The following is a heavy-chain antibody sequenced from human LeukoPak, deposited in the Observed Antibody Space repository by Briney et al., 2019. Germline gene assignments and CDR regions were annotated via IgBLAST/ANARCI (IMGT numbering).Heavy chain of an antibody. J-gene: IGHJ4*02. Sequence: ASVKVSCKASGGTFSSYAINWVRQAPGQGLEWMGEIIPIFGTANYAQKFQDRVTITADESTSTAYMELSSLRSEDTAVYYCARDVIKPQKLEPPHYWGQGTLVTVSS. CDR3: ARDVIKPQKLEPPHY. CDR2: IIPIFGTA. CDR1: GGTFSSYA. D-gene: IGHD3-16*02. V-gene: IGHV1-69*13.